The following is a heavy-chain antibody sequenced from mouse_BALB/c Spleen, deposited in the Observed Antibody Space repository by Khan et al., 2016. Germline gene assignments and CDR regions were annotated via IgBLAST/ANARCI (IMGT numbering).Heavy chain of an antibody. CDR3: ARDYYGSSYFDY. CDR1: GYSITSDYA. J-gene: IGHJ2*01. V-gene: IGHV3-2*02. Sequence: EVQLQELGPGLVKPSQSLSLTCTVTGYSITSDYAWNWIRQFPGNKLEWMGYISYSGSTSYNPSLTSRISITRDTSKNQFFLQLNSVTTEDTATYYCARDYYGSSYFDYWGQGTTLTVSS. D-gene: IGHD1-1*01. CDR2: ISYSGST.